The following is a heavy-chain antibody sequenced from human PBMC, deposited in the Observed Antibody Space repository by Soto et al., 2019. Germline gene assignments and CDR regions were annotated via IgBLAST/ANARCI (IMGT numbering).Heavy chain of an antibody. Sequence: GESLKISCKGSGYSFTSYWVGWVRQMPGKGLEWMGIIYPGDSDTRYSPSFQGQVTISADKSISTAYLQWSSLKASDTAMYNCARLGYCSGGSCYSYPQNYYYYYMDVWGKGTTVTVSS. CDR2: IYPGDSDT. V-gene: IGHV5-51*01. CDR1: GYSFTSYW. J-gene: IGHJ6*03. CDR3: ARLGYCSGGSCYSYPQNYYYYYMDV. D-gene: IGHD2-15*01.